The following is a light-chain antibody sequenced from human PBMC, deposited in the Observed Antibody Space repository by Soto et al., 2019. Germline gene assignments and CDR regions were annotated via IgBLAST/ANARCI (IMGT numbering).Light chain of an antibody. CDR2: AAS. Sequence: DIQMTQSPSSLSASVGDRVTITCRASQNINNYLNWYHQRPGKAPKLLIYAASHLQTGVPSRFSGSGSATDFTLTISSLQPEDFATYYCQQTYNTPWTFGQGTRLDIK. CDR1: QNINNY. J-gene: IGKJ1*01. CDR3: QQTYNTPWT. V-gene: IGKV1-39*01.